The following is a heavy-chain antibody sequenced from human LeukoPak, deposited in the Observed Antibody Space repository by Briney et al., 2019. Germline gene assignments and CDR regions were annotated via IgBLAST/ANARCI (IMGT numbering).Heavy chain of an antibody. CDR3: ARDMFAGVGGIAAAGDY. D-gene: IGHD6-13*01. J-gene: IGHJ4*02. CDR1: GYTVTGYY. CDR2: INPNSGGT. Sequence: GASVKVSCKASGYTVTGYYMHWVRQAPGQGLEWMGWINPNSGGTNYAQKFQGRVTMTRDTSISTAYMELSRLRSDDTAVYYCARDMFAGVGGIAAAGDYWGQGTLVTVSS. V-gene: IGHV1-2*02.